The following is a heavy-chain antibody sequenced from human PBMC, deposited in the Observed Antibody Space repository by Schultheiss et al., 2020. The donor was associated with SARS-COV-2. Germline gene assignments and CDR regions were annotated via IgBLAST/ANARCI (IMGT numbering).Heavy chain of an antibody. CDR1: GGSFSGYY. J-gene: IGHJ4*02. D-gene: IGHD1-26*01. V-gene: IGHV4-34*01. Sequence: SQTLSLTCAVYGGSFSGYYWSWIRQPPGKGLEWIGEINHSGSTNYNPSLKSRVTISVDTSKNQFSLKLSSVTAADTAVYYCARSKSSGSYPGVFDYWGQGTLVTVSS. CDR2: INHSGST. CDR3: ARSKSSGSYPGVFDY.